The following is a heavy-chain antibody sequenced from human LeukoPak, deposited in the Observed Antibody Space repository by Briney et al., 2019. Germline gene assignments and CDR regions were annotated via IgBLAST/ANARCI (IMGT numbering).Heavy chain of an antibody. CDR3: ARDRPYNPYYCYGMDV. D-gene: IGHD5-24*01. J-gene: IGHJ6*02. CDR2: IYTSGST. Sequence: SETLSLTCTVSGGSISSYYWSWIRQPAGKGLEWIGRIYTSGSTNYNPSLKSRVTMSVDTSKNQFSLKLSSVTAADTAVYYCARDRPYNPYYCYGMDVWGQGTTVTVSS. V-gene: IGHV4-4*07. CDR1: GGSISSYY.